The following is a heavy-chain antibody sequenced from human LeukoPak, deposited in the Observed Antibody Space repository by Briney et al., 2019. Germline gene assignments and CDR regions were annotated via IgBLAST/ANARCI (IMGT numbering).Heavy chain of an antibody. Sequence: PGGSLTLSCAVSGLTFDDYAINWVRQAPGKGLEWVANIKQDGSEKYYVDSVKGRFTISRDNAKNSLYLQMNSLRAEDTAVYYCARGLGAAAGHAFDYWGQGTLVTVSS. CDR2: IKQDGSEK. CDR1: GLTFDDYA. CDR3: ARGLGAAAGHAFDY. D-gene: IGHD6-13*01. J-gene: IGHJ4*02. V-gene: IGHV3-7*01.